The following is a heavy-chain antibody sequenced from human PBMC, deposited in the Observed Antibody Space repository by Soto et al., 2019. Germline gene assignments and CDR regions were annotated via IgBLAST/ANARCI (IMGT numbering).Heavy chain of an antibody. CDR2: IKSKTDGGTT. Sequence: GGSLRLSCAASGFTFSNAWMNWVRQAPGKGLEWVGRIKSKTDGGTTDYAAPVKGRFTISRDDSKNTLYLQMNSLKTEDTAVYYCTTDLDLYCSGGSCYPFDLWGRGTLVTVSS. CDR3: TTDLDLYCSGGSCYPFDL. J-gene: IGHJ2*01. D-gene: IGHD2-15*01. V-gene: IGHV3-15*07. CDR1: GFTFSNAW.